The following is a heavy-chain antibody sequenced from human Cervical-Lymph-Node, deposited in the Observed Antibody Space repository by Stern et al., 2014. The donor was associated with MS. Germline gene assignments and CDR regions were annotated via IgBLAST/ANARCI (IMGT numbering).Heavy chain of an antibody. D-gene: IGHD6-13*01. CDR2: INPSGGST. J-gene: IGHJ4*02. CDR3: ARFEGGSWYHGALDY. CDR1: GYTFTSYY. Sequence: DQLVESGAEVKKPGASVKVSCKASGYTFTSYYMHWVRQAPGQGLEWMGIINPSGGSTSYAQKFQGRVTMTRDTSTSTVYMELSSLRSEDTAVYYCARFEGGSWYHGALDYWGQGTLVTVSS. V-gene: IGHV1-46*01.